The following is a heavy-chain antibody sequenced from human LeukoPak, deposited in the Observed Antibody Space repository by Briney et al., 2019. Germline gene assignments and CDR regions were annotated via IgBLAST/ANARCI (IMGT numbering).Heavy chain of an antibody. D-gene: IGHD4-17*01. CDR2: ISYDGSNK. CDR3: ARDHGYGDYNWFDP. V-gene: IGHV3-30*04. Sequence: PGRSLRLSCAASGFTFSSYAMHWVRQAPGKGLEWVAVISYDGSNKYYADSVKGRFTISRDNAKNSLYLQMNSLRAEDTAVYYCARDHGYGDYNWFDPWGQGTLVTVSS. J-gene: IGHJ5*02. CDR1: GFTFSSYA.